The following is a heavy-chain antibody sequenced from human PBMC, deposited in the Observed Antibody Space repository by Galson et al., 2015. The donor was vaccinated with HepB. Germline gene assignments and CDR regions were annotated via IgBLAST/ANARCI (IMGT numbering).Heavy chain of an antibody. CDR2: IDWDDDK. J-gene: IGHJ6*02. CDR3: TTRQLERPGYYYYGMDV. Sequence: PALVKPTQTLTLTCTFSGFSLSTSGMCVSWIRQPPGKALEWLARIDWDDDKYYSTSLKTRLTISKDTSKNQVVLTMTNMDPVDTATYYCTTRQLERPGYYYYGMDVWGQGTTVTVSS. CDR1: GFSLSTSGMC. D-gene: IGHD1-1*01. V-gene: IGHV2-70*11.